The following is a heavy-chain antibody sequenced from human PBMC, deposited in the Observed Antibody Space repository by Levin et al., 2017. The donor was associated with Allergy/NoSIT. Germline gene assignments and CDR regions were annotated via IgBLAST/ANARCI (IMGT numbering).Heavy chain of an antibody. V-gene: IGHV4-34*01. CDR3: ARGRYCSSTSCSYYYYYYGMDV. CDR1: GGSFSGYY. Sequence: PSETLSLTCAVYGGSFSGYYWSWIRQPPGKGLEWIGEINHSGSNNYNPSLKSRVTISVDTSKNQFSLKLSSVTAADTAVYYCARGRYCSSTSCSYYYYYYGMDVWGQGTTVTVSS. CDR2: INHSGSN. D-gene: IGHD2-2*01. J-gene: IGHJ6*02.